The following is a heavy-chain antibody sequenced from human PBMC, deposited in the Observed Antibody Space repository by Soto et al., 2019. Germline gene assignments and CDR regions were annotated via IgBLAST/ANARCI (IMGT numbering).Heavy chain of an antibody. D-gene: IGHD3-16*02. CDR1: GYTFTSYG. CDR2: ISAYNGNT. Sequence: QVQLVQSGAEVKKPGASVKVSCKASGYTFTSYGISWVRQAPGQGLEWMGWISAYNGNTNYAPKPQGRVTMTTDTSTSTAYMGLRSLRSDDTAVYYCAKEGQFGGVIAYYFDYWGQGTLVTVSS. J-gene: IGHJ4*02. CDR3: AKEGQFGGVIAYYFDY. V-gene: IGHV1-18*04.